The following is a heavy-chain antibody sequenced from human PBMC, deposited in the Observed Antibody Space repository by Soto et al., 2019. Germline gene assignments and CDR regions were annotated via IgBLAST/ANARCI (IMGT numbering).Heavy chain of an antibody. CDR3: ARDADTTGHYSHFDL. V-gene: IGHV3-33*08. Sequence: QVQLVESGGGVVQPGGSLRLSCAASGFTFRYYGFHWVRQAPGKGLEWVAVMHTGGNEKYYVDSVKGRFTVSRDDSRNMVYLEMSGLRAEDTAEYFCARDADTTGHYSHFDLWGRGAVVAVS. CDR2: MHTGGNEK. J-gene: IGHJ4*02. D-gene: IGHD3-9*01. CDR1: GFTFRYYG.